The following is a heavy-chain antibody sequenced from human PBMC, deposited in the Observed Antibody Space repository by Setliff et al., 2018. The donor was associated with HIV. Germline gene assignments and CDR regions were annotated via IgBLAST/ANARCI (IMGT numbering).Heavy chain of an antibody. V-gene: IGHV4-59*01. CDR3: ARKVPSNAFDL. CDR1: GGSISTYY. J-gene: IGHJ3*01. Sequence: SETLSLTCTVSGGSISTYYWIWVRQPPGKRLEWIGYIHHSGSTNYNPSLKSRVTMSVDTSKNQFSLKLNSVTAADTAVYYCARKVPSNAFDLWGHGTMVTVPS. D-gene: IGHD2-2*01. CDR2: IHHSGST.